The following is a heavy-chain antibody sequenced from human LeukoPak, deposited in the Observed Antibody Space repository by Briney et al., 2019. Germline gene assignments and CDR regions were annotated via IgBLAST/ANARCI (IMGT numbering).Heavy chain of an antibody. D-gene: IGHD6-19*01. CDR2: ISYDGSNK. CDR1: GFTFSNYW. J-gene: IGHJ6*02. Sequence: GGSLRLSCAASGFTFSNYWMSWVRQAPGKGLEWVAVISYDGSNKYYADSVKGRFTISRDNSKNTLYLQMNSLRAEDTAVYYCAGDRSEWLIYYYYYGMDVWGQGTTVTVSS. CDR3: AGDRSEWLIYYYYYGMDV. V-gene: IGHV3-30-3*01.